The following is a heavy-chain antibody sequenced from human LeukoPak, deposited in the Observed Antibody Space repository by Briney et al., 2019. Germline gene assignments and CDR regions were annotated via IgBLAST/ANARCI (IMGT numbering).Heavy chain of an antibody. V-gene: IGHV3-23*01. Sequence: PGGSLRLSCAASGFTFSSYAMSWVRQAPGKGLEWVSAISGSGGNTYYADSVKGRFTISRDNSKNTLYLQMNSLRAEDTAVYYCATSGYYYRDAFDIWGQGTMVTVSS. CDR2: ISGSGGNT. CDR3: ATSGYYYRDAFDI. CDR1: GFTFSSYA. D-gene: IGHD3-22*01. J-gene: IGHJ3*02.